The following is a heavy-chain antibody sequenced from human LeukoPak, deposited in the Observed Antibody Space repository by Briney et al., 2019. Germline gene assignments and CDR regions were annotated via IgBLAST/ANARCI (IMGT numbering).Heavy chain of an antibody. J-gene: IGHJ3*02. CDR2: IYPGDSDT. CDR1: GYSFANYW. D-gene: IGHD2-21*01. Sequence: GESLKISCKDSGYSFANYWIGWVRQMPGKGLEWMGIIYPGDSDTSYSPSFQGQVTISADKSISTAYLQWSSLKASDTAMYYCASLRSYSDAFDIWGQGTMVTVPS. V-gene: IGHV5-51*01. CDR3: ASLRSYSDAFDI.